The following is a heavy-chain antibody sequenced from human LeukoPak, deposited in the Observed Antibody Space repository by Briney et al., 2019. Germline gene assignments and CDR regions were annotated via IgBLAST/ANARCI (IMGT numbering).Heavy chain of an antibody. V-gene: IGHV1-69*05. CDR2: IIPIFGTA. CDR1: GGTFSSYA. D-gene: IGHD3-3*01. J-gene: IGHJ4*02. CDR3: ARAHYDFWSGSTPFMADY. Sequence: SVKVSCKASGGTFSSYAISWVRQAPGQGLEWMGGIIPIFGTANYAQEFQGRVTITTDESTSTAYMELSSLRSEDTAVYYCARAHYDFWSGSTPFMADYWGQGALVTVSS.